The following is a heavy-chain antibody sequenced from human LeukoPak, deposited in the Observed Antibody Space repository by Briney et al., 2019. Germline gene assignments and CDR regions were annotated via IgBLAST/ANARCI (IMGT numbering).Heavy chain of an antibody. D-gene: IGHD5-12*01. Sequence: ASVKVSCKASGYTFTGYDINWVRQATGQGLEWMGWMNPNSGNTGYAQKFQGRVTMTRNTSISTAYMELSSLRSEDTAVYYCARGLVATLGVDYWGQGTLVTVSS. V-gene: IGHV1-8*01. CDR3: ARGLVATLGVDY. CDR2: MNPNSGNT. J-gene: IGHJ4*02. CDR1: GYTFTGYD.